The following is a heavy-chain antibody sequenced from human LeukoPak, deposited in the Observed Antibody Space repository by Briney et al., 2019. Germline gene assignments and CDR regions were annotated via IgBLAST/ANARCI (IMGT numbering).Heavy chain of an antibody. CDR3: ARDVTAADIRRFDY. J-gene: IGHJ4*02. CDR2: INPNSGST. V-gene: IGHV1-2*02. D-gene: IGHD6-13*01. CDR1: GYTFTGYD. Sequence: ASVKVSCKASGYTFTGYDMHWVRQAPGQGLEWMGWINPNSGSTNYAQKIQGRVTMTTDMSTSTAYMELSSLRSEDTALYYCARDVTAADIRRFDYCGQGTLVTVSS.